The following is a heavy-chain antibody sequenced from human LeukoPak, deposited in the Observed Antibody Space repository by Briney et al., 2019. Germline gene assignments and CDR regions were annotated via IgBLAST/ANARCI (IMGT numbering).Heavy chain of an antibody. CDR1: GYTFTSYG. V-gene: IGHV1-18*01. CDR2: ISAYNGNT. D-gene: IGHD5-12*01. CDR3: ARERGRGYSGYDYDYFDY. J-gene: IGHJ4*02. Sequence: ASVKVSSKASGYTFTSYGISWMRQAPGQGLEWMGWISAYNGNTNYAQKLQGRVTMTTDTSTSTAYMELRSLRSDDTAVYYCARERGRGYSGYDYDYFDYWGQGTLVTVSS.